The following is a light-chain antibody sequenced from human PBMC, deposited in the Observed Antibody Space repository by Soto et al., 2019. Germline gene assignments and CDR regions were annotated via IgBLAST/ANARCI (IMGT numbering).Light chain of an antibody. V-gene: IGLV2-23*02. CDR3: CSYAGGNTFV. CDR2: EVI. Sequence: QSALTQPAYVSGSPGQSITISCTGTPNDVATYNLVSWHQHHPGKAPKVIIYEVIKRPSGVSDRFSGSKSGNTASLTISGLQAEDEADYFCCSYAGGNTFVFGGGTKLTVL. J-gene: IGLJ2*01. CDR1: PNDVATYNL.